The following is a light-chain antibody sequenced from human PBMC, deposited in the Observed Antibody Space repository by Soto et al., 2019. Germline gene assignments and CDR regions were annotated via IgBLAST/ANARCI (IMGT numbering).Light chain of an antibody. CDR1: QSVSPY. CDR2: DAY. V-gene: IGKV3-11*01. J-gene: IGKJ3*01. CDR3: QERTNWPPGIT. Sequence: ETVLTQSPATLSLSPGDRATLSCRTSQSVSPYLAWYQQRPGQAPRLLIYDAYNRAAGIPARFSGSGSGTDFTLTISSLEPADFAVYYCQERTNWPPGITFGPGTTVDIK.